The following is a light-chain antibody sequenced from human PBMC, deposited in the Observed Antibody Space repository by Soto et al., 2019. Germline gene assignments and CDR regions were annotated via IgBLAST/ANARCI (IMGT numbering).Light chain of an antibody. J-gene: IGKJ4*01. Sequence: EIVMTQSPATLSVSPGERATLSCRASQNINNYLAWYQQKPGQPPRLIIDGTSTRATGIPARFSGSGSGTEFTLTISSLQSEDFEVYYCQQFNNWPLTLGGGTKVDIK. CDR3: QQFNNWPLT. V-gene: IGKV3-15*01. CDR1: QNINNY. CDR2: GTS.